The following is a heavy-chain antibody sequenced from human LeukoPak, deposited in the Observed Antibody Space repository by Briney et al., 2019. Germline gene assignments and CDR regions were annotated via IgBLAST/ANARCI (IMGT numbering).Heavy chain of an antibody. CDR3: SRGPIQLWVHNGMDV. CDR2: IRSRAYGGTT. D-gene: IGHD5-18*01. V-gene: IGHV3-49*04. J-gene: IGHJ6*02. CDR1: GFTFGDHA. Sequence: PGGSLRPSCSSYGFTFGDHAMSWVRQAPGKGLEWVGFIRSRAYGGTTEYAASVKSRFSISRDDSKGIAYLQMNSLKIEDTAVYYCSRGPIQLWVHNGMDVWGQGTTVIVSS.